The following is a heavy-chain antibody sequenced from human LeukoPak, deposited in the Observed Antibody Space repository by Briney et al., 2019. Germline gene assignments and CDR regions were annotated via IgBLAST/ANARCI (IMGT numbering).Heavy chain of an antibody. CDR3: VWGSPPRNYFDY. J-gene: IGHJ4*02. D-gene: IGHD3-16*01. CDR1: GGSISSGSYY. CDR2: IYTSGST. Sequence: SQTLSLTCTVSGGSISSGSYYWSWIRQPAGKGLEWIGRIYTSGSTNYNPSLKSRVTISVDTSKNQFSLKLSSVTAADTAVYYCVWGSPPRNYFDYGGKGPLVTVSS. V-gene: IGHV4-61*02.